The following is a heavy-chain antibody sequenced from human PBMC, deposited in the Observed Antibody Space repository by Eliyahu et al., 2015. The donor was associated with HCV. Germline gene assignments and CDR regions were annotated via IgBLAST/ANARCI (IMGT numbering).Heavy chain of an antibody. Sequence: QVQLQQWGAGLLKPSETLSLTCAVYGGSFSGYYWSWIRQPPGKGLEWIGEINHSGSTNYNPSLKSRVTISVDTSKNQFSLKLSSVTAADTAVYYCARDGKELMVYATYYYYYGMDVWGQGTTVTVSS. D-gene: IGHD2-8*01. CDR1: GGSFSGYY. J-gene: IGHJ6*02. CDR3: ARDGKELMVYATYYYYYGMDV. V-gene: IGHV4-34*01. CDR2: INHSGST.